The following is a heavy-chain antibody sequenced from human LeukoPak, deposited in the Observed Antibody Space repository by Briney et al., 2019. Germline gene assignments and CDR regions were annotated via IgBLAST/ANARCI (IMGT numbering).Heavy chain of an antibody. CDR3: TKHGWN. J-gene: IGHJ4*02. CDR2: VKRKTNGGTT. V-gene: IGHV3-15*01. Sequence: GGSLRLSCAASGFTVSNAWMAWVRQAPGKGLEWVGRVKRKTNGGTTDYAAPVKGRFTISRDDSKNTLDLQMNSLRTEDTGVYYCTKHGWNWGQGTLDTVSS. CDR1: GFTVSNAW. D-gene: IGHD3-10*01.